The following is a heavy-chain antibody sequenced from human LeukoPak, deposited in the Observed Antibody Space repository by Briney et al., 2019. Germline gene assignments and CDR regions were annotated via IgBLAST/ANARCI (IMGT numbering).Heavy chain of an antibody. J-gene: IGHJ4*02. CDR3: ARDLRDYYDSSGYSLPFAY. CDR1: GFTFSDYY. Sequence: GGSLRLSCAASGFTFSDYYMSWIRQAPGKGLEWLSYISSSTGYTNYTDSVRGRSTISRDNAKNSLYLQMNSLRAEDTAVYYCARDLRDYYDSSGYSLPFAYWGQGTLVTVSS. D-gene: IGHD3-22*01. CDR2: ISSSTGYT. V-gene: IGHV3-11*05.